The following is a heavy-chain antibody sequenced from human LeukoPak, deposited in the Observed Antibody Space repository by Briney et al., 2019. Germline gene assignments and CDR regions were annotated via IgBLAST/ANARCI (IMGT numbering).Heavy chain of an antibody. Sequence: ASVKVSCKASGYTFIGCYLHWVRQAPGQGLEWMGWINPNTGDTNYAQNFQGRVTMTRDTSITTAHMELSSLRPDDTAVYYCARDSPAVSGRYNSWGQGTLVTVSS. V-gene: IGHV1-2*02. CDR2: INPNTGDT. CDR3: ARDSPAVSGRYNS. D-gene: IGHD6-19*01. J-gene: IGHJ4*02. CDR1: GYTFIGCY.